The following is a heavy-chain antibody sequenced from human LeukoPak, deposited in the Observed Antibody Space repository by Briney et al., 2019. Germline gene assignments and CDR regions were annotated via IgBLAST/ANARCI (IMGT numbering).Heavy chain of an antibody. CDR3: AKDWDRSGGYYFDS. CDR1: GFTFSSYA. Sequence: GGSLRLSRAASGFTFSSYAMSWVRQAPGKGLEWVSTVSDSGGSTYYAVSVKGRFTISRDNPKNTLYLQMNSLRAEDTAVYYCAKDWDRSGGYYFDSWGQGTLVTVSS. D-gene: IGHD6-25*01. V-gene: IGHV3-23*01. CDR2: VSDSGGST. J-gene: IGHJ4*02.